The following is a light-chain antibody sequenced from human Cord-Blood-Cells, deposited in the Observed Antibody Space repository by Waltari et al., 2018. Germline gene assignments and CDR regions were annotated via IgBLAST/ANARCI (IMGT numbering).Light chain of an antibody. CDR1: SSNIGSHH. V-gene: IGLV1-44*01. CDR2: SNN. J-gene: IGLJ3*02. CDR3: AAWEDSLNGWV. Sequence: QSVLTQPPSASGTPAQRVTITCSGSSSNIGSHHINWYQQTPGTAPKLLIYSNNQRPSGVPVRFSGSKSGTSASLAISGLQSEDEADYYCAAWEDSLNGWVFGGGPKLTVL.